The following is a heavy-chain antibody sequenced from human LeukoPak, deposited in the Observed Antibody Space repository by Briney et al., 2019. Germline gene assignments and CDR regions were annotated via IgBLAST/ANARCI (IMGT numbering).Heavy chain of an antibody. D-gene: IGHD2/OR15-2a*01. Sequence: GGSLRLSCAASGFTFSSYAMHWVRQAPGKGLEWVAVISYDGSNKYYADSVKGRFTVSRDNAKNSLYLQMSSLRAEDTAVYYCARVYAVTPSWGQGTLVTVSS. CDR1: GFTFSSYA. J-gene: IGHJ1*01. CDR2: ISYDGSNK. CDR3: ARVYAVTPS. V-gene: IGHV3-30*04.